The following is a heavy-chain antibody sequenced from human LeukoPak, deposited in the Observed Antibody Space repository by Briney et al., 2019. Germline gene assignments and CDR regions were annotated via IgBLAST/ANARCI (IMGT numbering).Heavy chain of an antibody. CDR1: GGTFISYA. J-gene: IGHJ4*02. V-gene: IGHV1-69*13. CDR3: ARGGYYYGSGSYSDFDY. Sequence: ASVKVSCKASGGTFISYAISWVRQAPGQGLEWMGGIIPIFGTANYAQKFQGRVTITADESTSTAYMELSSLRSEDTAVYYCARGGYYYGSGSYSDFDYWGQGTLVTVSS. CDR2: IIPIFGTA. D-gene: IGHD3-10*01.